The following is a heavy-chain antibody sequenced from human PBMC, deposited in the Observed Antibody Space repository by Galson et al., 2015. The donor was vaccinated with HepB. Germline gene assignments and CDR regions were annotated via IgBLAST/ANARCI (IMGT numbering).Heavy chain of an antibody. Sequence: SETLSLTCAVYGGSFSGYYWSWIRQPPGKGLEWIGEINHSGSTNYNPSLKSRVTISVDRSKNQFSLKLSSVTAADTAVYYCARIYSVPAAYWYFDLWGRGTLVTVSS. V-gene: IGHV4-34*01. CDR2: INHSGST. D-gene: IGHD2-2*01. CDR3: ARIYSVPAAYWYFDL. J-gene: IGHJ2*01. CDR1: GGSFSGYY.